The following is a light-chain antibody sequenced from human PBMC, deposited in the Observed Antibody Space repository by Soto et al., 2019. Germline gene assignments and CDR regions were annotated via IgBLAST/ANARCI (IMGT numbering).Light chain of an antibody. V-gene: IGLV1-40*01. Sequence: QSVLTQPPSVSGAPGQRATISRTGSSSNIGAGYDVHWYQQLPGTAPKLLMFGNNNRPSGVPDRFSGSKSGTSASLAITGLQADDEADYYCQSYDRSLSGYVFGTGTKVTVL. CDR3: QSYDRSLSGYV. CDR1: SSNIGAGYD. J-gene: IGLJ1*01. CDR2: GNN.